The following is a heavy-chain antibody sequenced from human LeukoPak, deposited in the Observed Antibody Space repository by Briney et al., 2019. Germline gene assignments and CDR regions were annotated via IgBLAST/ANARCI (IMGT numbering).Heavy chain of an antibody. CDR2: ISGSGDST. V-gene: IGHV3-23*01. CDR3: ARDRGRYYDSRGFYWGYYFDS. Sequence: GGSLRLSCAASGFTFSDYYMSWVRQAPGKGLEWVSTISGSGDSTYYADSVKGRFTISRDNSKDTLYLQMSSVRVDDTAVYYCARDRGRYYDSRGFYWGYYFDSWGQGILVTVST. D-gene: IGHD3-22*01. J-gene: IGHJ4*02. CDR1: GFTFSDYY.